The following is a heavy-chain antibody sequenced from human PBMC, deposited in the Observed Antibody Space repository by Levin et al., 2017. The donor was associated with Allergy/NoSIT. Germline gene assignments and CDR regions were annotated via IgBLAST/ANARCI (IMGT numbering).Heavy chain of an antibody. CDR2: ISFNGGST. V-gene: IGHV3-23*01. J-gene: IGHJ4*02. CDR1: GFTFSTYA. CDR3: AKLHSDQLLYTQLYYFDY. D-gene: IGHD2-2*02. Sequence: SCAASGFTFSTYAMSWVRQAPGKGLEWVTAISFNGGSTYHADSVKGRFTISRDNSKSMVYLQMNSLRAEDTAVYYCAKLHSDQLLYTQLYYFDYWGQGNLVTVSS.